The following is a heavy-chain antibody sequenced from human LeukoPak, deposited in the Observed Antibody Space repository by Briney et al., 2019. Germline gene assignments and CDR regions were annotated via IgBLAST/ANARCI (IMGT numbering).Heavy chain of an antibody. D-gene: IGHD2-2*01. Sequence: ASVKVFCKASGYTFTSYGISWVRQAPGQGLEWMGWISAYNGNTNYAQKLQGRVTMTTDTSTSTAYMELRSLRSDDTAVYYCARTTALGYCSSTSCRGNAFDIWGQGTMVTVSS. CDR2: ISAYNGNT. V-gene: IGHV1-18*01. CDR1: GYTFTSYG. CDR3: ARTTALGYCSSTSCRGNAFDI. J-gene: IGHJ3*02.